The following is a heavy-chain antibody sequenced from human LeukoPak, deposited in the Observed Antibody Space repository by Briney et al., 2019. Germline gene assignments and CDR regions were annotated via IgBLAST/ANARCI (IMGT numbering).Heavy chain of an antibody. CDR3: ARDLAYSRLDY. CDR1: GLTFSSHW. D-gene: IGHD5-18*01. Sequence: QPGGSLRLSCAASGLTFSSHWMDWVRQAPGKGLEWVASINPDGNKKYSADSVKGRFTISRDNAENSLYLQMNSLRVEDTAFYYCARDLAYSRLDYWGQGMLVTVSS. V-gene: IGHV3-7*01. J-gene: IGHJ4*02. CDR2: INPDGNKK.